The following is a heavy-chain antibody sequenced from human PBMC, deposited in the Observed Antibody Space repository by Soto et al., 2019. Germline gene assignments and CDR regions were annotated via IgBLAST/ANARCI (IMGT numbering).Heavy chain of an antibody. CDR1: GGSMSGFY. Sequence: SETLSLTCTVAGGSMSGFYWSWVRQPAGKGLEWIGRIYSSGTTKYNPSLRNRVTMSVDTSTDQYSLNLASMTAADTAVYFCERGPFCGDDCYFDVWGQGTQVTVSS. CDR2: IYSSGTT. J-gene: IGHJ4*02. CDR3: ERGPFCGDDCYFDV. D-gene: IGHD2-21*02. V-gene: IGHV4-4*07.